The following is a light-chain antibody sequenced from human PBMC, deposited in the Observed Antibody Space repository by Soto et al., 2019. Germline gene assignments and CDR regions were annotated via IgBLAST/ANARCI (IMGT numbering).Light chain of an antibody. J-gene: IGLJ2*01. CDR2: RNN. Sequence: QSVLTQPPSASGTPGQRVTISCSGSSSNIGSNYVYWYQQLPGTVPQLLIYRNNERPSGVPDRFSGSKSGTSASLAISGLXXXXXAXYYCAAWDDSLSGVVFGGGTKLTVL. V-gene: IGLV1-47*01. CDR1: SSNIGSNY. CDR3: AAWDDSLSGVV.